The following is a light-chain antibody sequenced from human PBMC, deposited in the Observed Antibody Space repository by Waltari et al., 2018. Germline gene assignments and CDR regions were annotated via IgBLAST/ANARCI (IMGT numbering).Light chain of an antibody. J-gene: IGLJ2*01. CDR3: SSYMDTTTLEL. CDR1: SSDIGSYNY. V-gene: IGLV2-14*03. Sequence: QSALTQPASVSGSPGPSITISCTGTSSDIGSYNYVSWYQPHPGKAPKLIIFDVTNRPSGVSNRFSGSKSGNTASLIISGLQGEDEADYYCSSYMDTTTLELFGGGTSLTVL. CDR2: DVT.